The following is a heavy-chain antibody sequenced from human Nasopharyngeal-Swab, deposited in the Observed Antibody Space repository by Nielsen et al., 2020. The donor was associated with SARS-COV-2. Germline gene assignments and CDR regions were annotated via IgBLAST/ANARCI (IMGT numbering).Heavy chain of an antibody. CDR3: ARWGIVATGSYYYYGMDV. J-gene: IGHJ6*02. V-gene: IGHV1-69*01. CDR2: IIPIFGTA. Sequence: WVRQAPGQGLEWVGGIIPIFGTANYAQKFQGRVTITADESTSTAYMELSSLRSEGTAVYYCARWGIVATGSYYYYGMDVWGQGTTVTVSS. D-gene: IGHD5-12*01.